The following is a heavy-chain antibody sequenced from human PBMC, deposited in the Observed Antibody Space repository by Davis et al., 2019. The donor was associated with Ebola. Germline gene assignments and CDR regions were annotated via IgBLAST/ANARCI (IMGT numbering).Heavy chain of an antibody. CDR1: GFTFSSYW. Sequence: GESLKISCAASGFTFSSYWMSWVRQAPGKGLEWVANIKQDGSEKYYVDSVKGRFTISRDNAKNSLYLQMNSLRAEDTAVYYCARARYGGNPGRYWGQGTLVTVSS. J-gene: IGHJ4*02. CDR3: ARARYGGNPGRY. V-gene: IGHV3-7*01. D-gene: IGHD4-23*01. CDR2: IKQDGSEK.